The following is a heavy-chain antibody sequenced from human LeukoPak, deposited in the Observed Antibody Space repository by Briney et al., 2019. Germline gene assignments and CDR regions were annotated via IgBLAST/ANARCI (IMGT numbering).Heavy chain of an antibody. CDR3: AGHTSSGYYVFVY. J-gene: IGHJ4*02. D-gene: IGHD3-22*01. V-gene: IGHV4-59*08. CDR2: IYYSGGT. Sequence: TSETLSLTCTVSGGSISSYYWSWIRQPPGKGLEWIGHIYYSGGTNYTPSLKSRVSISVDTTKNQVSLKLSSVTAADTAVYYCAGHTSSGYYVFVYWSQGTLVTVSS. CDR1: GGSISSYY.